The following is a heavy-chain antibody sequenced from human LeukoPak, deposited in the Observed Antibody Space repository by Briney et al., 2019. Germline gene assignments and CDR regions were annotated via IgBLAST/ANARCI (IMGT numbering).Heavy chain of an antibody. D-gene: IGHD3-3*01. CDR2: INPSGGST. V-gene: IGHV1-46*01. CDR3: ARVPSPRVRFLEWLLSY. J-gene: IGHJ4*02. CDR1: GYTFTSYY. Sequence: ASVKVSCKASGYTFTSYYMHWVRQAPGQGLEWMGIINPSGGSTSYAQKFQGRVTMTRDTSTSTVYMELSSLRSEDTAVYYCARVPSPRVRFLEWLLSYWGQGTLVNVSS.